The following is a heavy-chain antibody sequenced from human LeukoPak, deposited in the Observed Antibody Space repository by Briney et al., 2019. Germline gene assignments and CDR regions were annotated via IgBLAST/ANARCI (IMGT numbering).Heavy chain of an antibody. CDR3: ARSPADIVVVPAASRGGSNWFDP. CDR1: GYSFTSYW. V-gene: IGHV5-51*01. CDR2: IYPGDSDT. Sequence: GESLKISCKGSGYSFTSYWIGWVRQMPGKGLEWMGIIYPGDSDTRYSPSFQGQVTISADKSISTAYLQWSSPKASDTAMYYCARSPADIVVVPAASRGGSNWFDPWGQGTLVTVSS. J-gene: IGHJ5*02. D-gene: IGHD2-2*01.